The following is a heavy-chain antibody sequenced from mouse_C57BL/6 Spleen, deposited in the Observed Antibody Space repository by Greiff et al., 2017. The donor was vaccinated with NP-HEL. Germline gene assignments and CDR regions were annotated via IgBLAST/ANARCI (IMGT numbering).Heavy chain of an antibody. Sequence: VQLKESGPGLVKPSQSLSLTCSVTGYSITSGYYWNWIRQFPGNKLEWMGYISYDGSNNYNPSLTNRISITRDTSKNQFFLKLNSVTTEDTATYYCARADYGTPFFAYWGQGTLVTVSA. CDR2: ISYDGSN. CDR1: GYSITSGYY. V-gene: IGHV3-6*01. CDR3: ARADYGTPFFAY. J-gene: IGHJ3*01. D-gene: IGHD1-1*01.